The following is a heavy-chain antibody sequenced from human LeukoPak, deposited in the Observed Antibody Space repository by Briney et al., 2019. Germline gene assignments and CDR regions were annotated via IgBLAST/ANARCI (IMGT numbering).Heavy chain of an antibody. CDR1: GGSISSSSYY. D-gene: IGHD2-2*01. CDR3: AREASCSSTSCYDY. Sequence: SETLSLTCTVSGGSISSSSYYWGWIRQPPGKGLEWIGSIYYSGSTYYNPSLKSRVTISVDTSKNQFSLKLSSVTAADTAVYYCAREASCSSTSCYDYWGQGTLVTVSS. J-gene: IGHJ4*02. V-gene: IGHV4-39*07. CDR2: IYYSGST.